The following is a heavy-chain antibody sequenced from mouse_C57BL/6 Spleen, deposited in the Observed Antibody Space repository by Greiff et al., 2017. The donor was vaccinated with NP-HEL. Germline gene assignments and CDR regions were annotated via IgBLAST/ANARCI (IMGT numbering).Heavy chain of an antibody. D-gene: IGHD2-4*01. V-gene: IGHV1-80*01. J-gene: IGHJ2*01. CDR1: GYAFSSYW. Sequence: QVQLQQSGAELVKPGASVKISCKASGYAFSSYWMNWVKQRPGKGLEWIGQIYPGDGDTNYNGKFKGKATLTADKSSSTAYMQLSSLTSEDSAVYFCASIYYDYDGFDYWGQGTTLTVSS. CDR2: IYPGDGDT. CDR3: ASIYYDYDGFDY.